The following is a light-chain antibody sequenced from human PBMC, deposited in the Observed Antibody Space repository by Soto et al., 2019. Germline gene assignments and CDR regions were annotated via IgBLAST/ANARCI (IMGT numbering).Light chain of an antibody. CDR1: QSIRTH. Sequence: DIQMTQSPSSLSASVGDRVTITCRASQSIRTHLNWYQQKPGKAPNLLIYAASSLQGGVPSRFSGSGSGTDFTLTISRLEPEDFAVYYCQQYDNSPALFTFGPGTKVEIK. V-gene: IGKV1-39*01. CDR3: QQYDNSPALFT. J-gene: IGKJ3*01. CDR2: AAS.